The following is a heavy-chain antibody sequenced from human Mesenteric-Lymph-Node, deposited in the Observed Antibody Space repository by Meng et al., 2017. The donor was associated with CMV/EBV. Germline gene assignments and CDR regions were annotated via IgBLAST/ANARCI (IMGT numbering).Heavy chain of an antibody. CDR1: GFTFNGYW. CDR2: INNDGSST. V-gene: IGHV3-74*01. CDR3: AREQRGDCTSTSCPSRWFDP. J-gene: IGHJ5*02. D-gene: IGHD2-2*01. Sequence: GGSLRPSCAASGFTFNGYWMHWVRQAPGKGLVWVSRINNDGSSTNYADSVKGRFTISRDNAKNTLYQQMNSLRAEDTAVYYCAREQRGDCTSTSCPSRWFDPWGQGTLVTVSS.